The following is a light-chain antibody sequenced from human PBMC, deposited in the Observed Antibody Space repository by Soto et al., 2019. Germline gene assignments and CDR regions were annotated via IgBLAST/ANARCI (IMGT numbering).Light chain of an antibody. CDR3: QQLNARRFS. V-gene: IGKV1-9*01. Sequence: IQLTQSPSSLSASVGDRVTISCRASQGNNSFVAWYQQKSGKAPKLLIYAASTLQSGVPSRFSGSGSGTAFTLTISSLQPEDFATYYCQQLNARRFSFGQGTKLDIK. J-gene: IGKJ2*01. CDR2: AAS. CDR1: QGNNSF.